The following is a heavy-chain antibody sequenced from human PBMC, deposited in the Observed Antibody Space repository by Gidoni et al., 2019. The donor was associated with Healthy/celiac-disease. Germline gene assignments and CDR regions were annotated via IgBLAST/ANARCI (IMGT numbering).Heavy chain of an antibody. Sequence: STYYNPSLKSRVTISVDTSKNQFSLKLSSVTAADTAVYYCARAQGNTAMVIPFDYWGQGTLVTVSS. CDR3: ARAQGNTAMVIPFDY. D-gene: IGHD5-18*01. V-gene: IGHV4-30-2*05. J-gene: IGHJ4*02. CDR2: ST.